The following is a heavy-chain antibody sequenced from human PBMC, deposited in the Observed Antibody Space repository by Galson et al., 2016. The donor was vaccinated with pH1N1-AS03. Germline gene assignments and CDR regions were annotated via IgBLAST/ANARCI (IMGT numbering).Heavy chain of an antibody. Sequence: SETLSLTCTVSGGSISRFYWRWIRQPTGKGLAWIGRIYSSGSTNYNPSLKSRVTMSVDPSKNQFSLSLSSVTAADTAVYYCARDGETFDHWGQGTLVTVSS. V-gene: IGHV4-4*07. CDR1: GGSISRFY. CDR2: IYSSGST. J-gene: IGHJ4*02. CDR3: ARDGETFDH.